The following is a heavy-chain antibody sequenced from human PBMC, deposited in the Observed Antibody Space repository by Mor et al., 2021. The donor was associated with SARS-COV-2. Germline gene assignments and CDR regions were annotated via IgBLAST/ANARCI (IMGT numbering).Heavy chain of an antibody. J-gene: IGHJ6*02. CDR2: GSNK. D-gene: IGHD2-15*01. V-gene: IGHV3-30-3*01. Sequence: GSNKYYADSVKGRFTISRDNSKNTLYLQMNSLRAEDTAVYYCARAQTPVLGYCSGGSCYGQGDYYYGMDVWGQGTTVTVSS. CDR3: ARAQTPVLGYCSGGSCYGQGDYYYGMDV.